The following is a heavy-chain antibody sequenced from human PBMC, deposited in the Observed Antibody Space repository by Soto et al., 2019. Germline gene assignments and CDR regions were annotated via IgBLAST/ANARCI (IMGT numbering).Heavy chain of an antibody. D-gene: IGHD6-13*01. Sequence: ASVKVSCKASGYTFTTYGIVWVRQAHGQGLEWMGCISTYNGNTNYAQNLQARVTMTTDTSTSTAYMELRSLRSDDTAVYYCARDTAAAGSHYFYGMDVWGQGTTVTVSS. V-gene: IGHV1-18*01. CDR3: ARDTAAAGSHYFYGMDV. J-gene: IGHJ6*02. CDR1: GYTFTTYG. CDR2: ISTYNGNT.